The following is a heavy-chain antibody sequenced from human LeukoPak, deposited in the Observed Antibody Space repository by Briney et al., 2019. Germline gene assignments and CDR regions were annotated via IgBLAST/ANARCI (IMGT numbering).Heavy chain of an antibody. D-gene: IGHD2-2*01. CDR2: INPSGGST. Sequence: GASVKVSCKASGYTFTIYYMHWVRQAPGQGLEWMGIINPSGGSTSYAQKFQGRVTITTDESTSTAYMELSSLRSEDTAVYYCAGVRACSSTSCYYYYNYMDVWGKGTTVSVSS. CDR3: AGVRACSSTSCYYYYNYMDV. CDR1: GYTFTIYY. J-gene: IGHJ6*03. V-gene: IGHV1-46*01.